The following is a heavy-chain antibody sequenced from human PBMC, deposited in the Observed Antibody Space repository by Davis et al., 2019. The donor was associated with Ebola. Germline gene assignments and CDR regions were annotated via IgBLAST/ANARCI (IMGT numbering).Heavy chain of an antibody. V-gene: IGHV3-48*01. Sequence: GSLRLSCAVSGFTFSNAWMSWVRRAPGKGLEWVSYISSSSSTIYYADSVTGRFTISRDNAKNSLYLQMNSLRGEDEAVYYCATGGRWYDIMTEASLMDVWGKGTTVAVSS. CDR3: ATGGRWYDIMTEASLMDV. CDR1: GFTFSNAW. CDR2: ISSSSSTI. D-gene: IGHD3-9*01. J-gene: IGHJ6*04.